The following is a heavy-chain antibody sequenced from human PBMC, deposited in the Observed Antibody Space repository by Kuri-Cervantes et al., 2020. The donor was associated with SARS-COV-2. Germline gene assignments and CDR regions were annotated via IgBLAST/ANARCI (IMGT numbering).Heavy chain of an antibody. CDR2: ITHTGATT. CDR1: GFTFTSFA. CDR3: AKVSYDSSGRYYYHYDMEV. V-gene: IGHV3-23*01. D-gene: IGHD3-22*01. J-gene: IGHJ6*02. Sequence: ESLKISCAASGFTFTSFAMNWVRQAPGKGLEWVSTITHTGATTYYADSVKGRFTISRDNSKNTLYLQMNSLRAEDTAVYYCAKVSYDSSGRYYYHYDMEVWGQGTTVTVSS.